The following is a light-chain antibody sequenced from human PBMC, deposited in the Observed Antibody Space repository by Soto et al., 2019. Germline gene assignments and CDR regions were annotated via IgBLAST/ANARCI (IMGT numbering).Light chain of an antibody. J-gene: IGKJ4*01. CDR1: QSVRNNY. Sequence: EIVFTHSPDTLSLSPGERATLSCRASQSVRNNYLAWYQQKPGQAPRFLIFDASSRATGIPDRFSGSGSGTDFTLTISRLEPEDFAVYYCQQYGSTPLTFGGGTKVDIK. V-gene: IGKV3-20*01. CDR3: QQYGSTPLT. CDR2: DAS.